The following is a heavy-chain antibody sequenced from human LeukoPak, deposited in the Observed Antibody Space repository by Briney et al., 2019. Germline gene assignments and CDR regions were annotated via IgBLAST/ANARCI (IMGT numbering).Heavy chain of an antibody. CDR3: AREWSHAFDI. CDR1: GYTFTSYA. Sequence: ASVKVSCKASGYTFTSYAMNWVRQAPGQGLEWMGWISAYNGNTNYAQKLQGRVTMTTDTSTSTAYMELRSLRSDDTAVYYCAREWSHAFDIWGQGTMVTVSS. D-gene: IGHD2-8*01. V-gene: IGHV1-18*01. CDR2: ISAYNGNT. J-gene: IGHJ3*02.